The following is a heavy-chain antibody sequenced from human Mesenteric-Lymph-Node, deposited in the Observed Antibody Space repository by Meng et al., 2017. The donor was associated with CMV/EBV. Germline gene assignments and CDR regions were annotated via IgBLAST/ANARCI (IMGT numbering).Heavy chain of an antibody. V-gene: IGHV4-61*01. CDR1: GVSVSSGNYY. Sequence: SETLSLTCTVSGVSVSSGNYYWSWIRQPPGKGLEWIGYIYYSGSTNYNPSLKSRATISVDTSKNQFSLKLSSVTAADTAVYYCAREIYCSSSNCFWNWFDPWGQGTLVTVSS. CDR2: IYYSGST. CDR3: AREIYCSSSNCFWNWFDP. J-gene: IGHJ5*02. D-gene: IGHD2-2*01.